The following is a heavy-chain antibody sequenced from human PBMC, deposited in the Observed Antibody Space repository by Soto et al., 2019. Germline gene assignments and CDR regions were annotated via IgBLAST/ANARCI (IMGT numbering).Heavy chain of an antibody. J-gene: IGHJ4*02. CDR1: GGSFSGYF. V-gene: IGHV4-34*12. CDR2: IFHGGST. D-gene: IGHD3-16*01. Sequence: SETLSLTCAVYGGSFSGYFWSWIRQPPGKGLEWIGEIFHGGSTNYSPSLKSRVTISVDTSKNQFPLKLNSVTAADTAVYYCARHGGYYFDYWGQGAPVTVSS. CDR3: ARHGGYYFDY.